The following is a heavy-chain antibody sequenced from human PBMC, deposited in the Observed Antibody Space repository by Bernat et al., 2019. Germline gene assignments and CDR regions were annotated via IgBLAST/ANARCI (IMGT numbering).Heavy chain of an antibody. Sequence: EVQLVESGGGLVQPGGSLRLSCAASGFTVSNNYMSWVSQAPGKGLNWVSVIYSGGNTYYTDSVKGRFTISRDNSKNTVFLQMNSLRAEATAVYYCGRSIAAAGFGYHAFDVWGQGTMVSVSS. CDR3: GRSIAAAGFGYHAFDV. CDR1: GFTVSNNY. J-gene: IGHJ3*01. V-gene: IGHV3-66*01. D-gene: IGHD6-13*01. CDR2: IYSGGNT.